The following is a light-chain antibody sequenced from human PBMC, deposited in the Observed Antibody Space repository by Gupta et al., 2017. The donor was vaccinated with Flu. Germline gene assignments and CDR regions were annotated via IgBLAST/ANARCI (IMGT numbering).Light chain of an antibody. CDR3: QQSYSARRM. Sequence: PSSLSASVGDRVTITCRSTQTVLTYLNWYQQKQGEAPKLLIFGASTLQSGVSARFRGSGSATECTLTITNLQPEDSGVYYCQQSYSARRMFGQGTRVDI. CDR2: GAS. CDR1: QTVLTY. J-gene: IGKJ1*01. V-gene: IGKV1-39*01.